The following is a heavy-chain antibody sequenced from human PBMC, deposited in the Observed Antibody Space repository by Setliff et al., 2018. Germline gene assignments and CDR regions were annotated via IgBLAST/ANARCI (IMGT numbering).Heavy chain of an antibody. D-gene: IGHD3-22*01. CDR2: ISPYNGNT. V-gene: IGHV1-18*01. J-gene: IGHJ4*02. Sequence: ASVKVSCKASGYTFKTYGFTWVRQAPGQGLEWMGWISPYNGNTNSAQKFQGRVTMTTDTSTSTAYMELKSLRYDDTAVYYCARGGNYYHSSGLYYFDNWGQGTLVTVSS. CDR1: GYTFKTYG. CDR3: ARGGNYYHSSGLYYFDN.